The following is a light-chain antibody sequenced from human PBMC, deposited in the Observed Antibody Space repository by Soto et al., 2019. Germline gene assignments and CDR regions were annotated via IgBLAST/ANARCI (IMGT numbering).Light chain of an antibody. CDR3: CSYTSGFIWV. Sequence: QSVLTQPRSVSGSPGQSVTISCTGTSSDVGGYNYVSWYQQHPGKAPKLMIYDVSKRPSGVPDRFSGSKSGNTASLTISGLQAEDEASYYCCSYTSGFIWVFGGGTKVTVL. J-gene: IGLJ3*02. V-gene: IGLV2-11*01. CDR1: SSDVGGYNY. CDR2: DVS.